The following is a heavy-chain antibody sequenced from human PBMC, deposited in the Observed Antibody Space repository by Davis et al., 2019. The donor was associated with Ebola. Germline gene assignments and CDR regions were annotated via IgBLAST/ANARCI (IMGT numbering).Heavy chain of an antibody. Sequence: PSETLSLTCTVSGGSISSSSYYWGWVRQPPGKGLEWIGSIYSGGSTYYNPSLKSRVPISRDPSKNQFSLKLSSVTAADTAVYYCARLGATKGVRAFDIWGQGTMVTVSS. CDR1: GGSISSSSYY. CDR2: IYSGGST. D-gene: IGHD5-24*01. V-gene: IGHV4-39*01. CDR3: ARLGATKGVRAFDI. J-gene: IGHJ3*02.